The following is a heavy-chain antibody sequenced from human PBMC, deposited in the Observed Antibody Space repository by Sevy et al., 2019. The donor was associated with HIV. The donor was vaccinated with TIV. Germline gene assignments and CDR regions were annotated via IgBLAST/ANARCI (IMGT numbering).Heavy chain of an antibody. V-gene: IGHV3-7*01. J-gene: IGHJ4*02. D-gene: IGHD3-22*01. CDR2: VKQDMSEK. CDR1: GFTFSSNW. Sequence: GGSLRLSCATPGFTFSSNWMTWVRQAPGKGLEWVANVKQDMSEKYYADSVKGRFTISRDNAKNSLYLEMNSLRAEDTAVYYCARAQQITMLVVIGGLYFDFWGQGTLVTVSS. CDR3: ARAQQITMLVVIGGLYFDF.